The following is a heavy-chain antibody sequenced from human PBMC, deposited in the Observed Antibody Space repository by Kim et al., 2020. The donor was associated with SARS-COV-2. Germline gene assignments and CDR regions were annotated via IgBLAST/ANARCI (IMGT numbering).Heavy chain of an antibody. Sequence: GGSLRLSCAASGFTFSSYSMNWVRQAPGKGLEWVSSISSSSSYIYYADSVKGRFTISRDNAKNSLYLQMNSLRAEDTAVYYCARYLHPPSSPYYMDVWGKGTTVTVSS. V-gene: IGHV3-21*01. D-gene: IGHD6-6*01. J-gene: IGHJ6*03. CDR1: GFTFSSYS. CDR2: ISSSSSYI. CDR3: ARYLHPPSSPYYMDV.